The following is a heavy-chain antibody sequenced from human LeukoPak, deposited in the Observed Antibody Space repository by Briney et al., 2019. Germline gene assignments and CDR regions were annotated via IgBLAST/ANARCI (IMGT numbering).Heavy chain of an antibody. CDR3: ARPGYSSGQYYYYGMDV. CDR2: FDPEDGET. Sequence: ASVKVSCKVSGYTLTELSMHWVRQAPGKGLEWMGGFDPEDGETIYAQKFQGRVTMTEDTSTDTAYMELSSLRSEDTAVYYCARPGYSSGQYYYYGMDVWGQGTTVTVSS. V-gene: IGHV1-24*01. D-gene: IGHD6-19*01. J-gene: IGHJ6*02. CDR1: GYTLTELS.